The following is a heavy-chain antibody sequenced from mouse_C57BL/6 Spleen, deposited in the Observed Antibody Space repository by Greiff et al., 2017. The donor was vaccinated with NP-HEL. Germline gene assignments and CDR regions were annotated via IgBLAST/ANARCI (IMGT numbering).Heavy chain of an antibody. V-gene: IGHV1-69*01. CDR1: GYTFTSYW. CDR2: IDPSDSYT. D-gene: IGHD1-1*01. Sequence: QVQLKQPGAELVMPGASVKLSCKASGYTFTSYWMHWVKQRPGQGLEWIGEIDPSDSYTNYNQKFKGKSTLTVDKSSSTAYMQLSSLTSEDSAVYYCARSHYGSPHYYAMDYWGQGTSVTVSS. J-gene: IGHJ4*01. CDR3: ARSHYGSPHYYAMDY.